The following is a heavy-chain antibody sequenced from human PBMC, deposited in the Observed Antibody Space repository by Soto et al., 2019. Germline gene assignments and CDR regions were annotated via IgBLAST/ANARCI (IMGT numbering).Heavy chain of an antibody. Sequence: QLQLQASGPGLVKPSETLSLTCTVSGGSLISSTYYWTWIRQPPGKGLEWIGTTSYSGRCSYNPSLKCLTTISVDTSNYHFTLKMSSVTAADTAXXXXXXEVNYFDASDRRLFLDSWGKGT. CDR1: GGSLISSTYY. CDR3: XXEVNYFDASDRRLFLDS. D-gene: IGHD3-22*01. J-gene: IGHJ4*02. V-gene: IGHV4-39*02. CDR2: TSYSGRC.